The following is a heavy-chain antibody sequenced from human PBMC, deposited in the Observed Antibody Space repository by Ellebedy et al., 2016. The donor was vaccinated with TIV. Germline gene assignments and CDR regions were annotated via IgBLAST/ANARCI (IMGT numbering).Heavy chain of an antibody. CDR3: AREVIAEPDIQPNFDY. D-gene: IGHD2-2*02. CDR1: GYTFTSYA. CDR2: INAGNGNT. Sequence: AASVKVSCKASGYTFTSYAMHWVRQAPGQRLEWMGWINAGNGNTKYSQKFQGRVTITRDTSASTAYMQLSSLRSEDTAVYYCAREVIAEPDIQPNFDYWGQGTLVTVSS. J-gene: IGHJ4*02. V-gene: IGHV1-3*01.